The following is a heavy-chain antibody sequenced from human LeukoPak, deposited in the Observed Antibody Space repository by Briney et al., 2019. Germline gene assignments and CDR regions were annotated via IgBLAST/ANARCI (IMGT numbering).Heavy chain of an antibody. V-gene: IGHV3-74*01. CDR3: ARDITTPVVYYFDY. CDR2: INGDESNT. CDR1: GFTFSSYW. D-gene: IGHD1-1*01. J-gene: IGHJ4*02. Sequence: GGSLRLSCAASGFTFSSYWMHWVRQAPGKGLVWVSRINGDESNTNYADSVKGRFTISRDNAKNSLYLQMNSLRAEDTAVYYCARDITTPVVYYFDYWGQGTLVTVSS.